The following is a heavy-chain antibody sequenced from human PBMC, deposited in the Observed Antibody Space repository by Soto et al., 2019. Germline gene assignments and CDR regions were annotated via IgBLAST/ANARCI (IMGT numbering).Heavy chain of an antibody. Sequence: SLRLSCAASGFTFSSYGMHWVRQAPGKGLEWVAVISYDGSNKYYADSVKGRFTISRDNSKNTLYLQMNSLRAEDTAVYYCANVDKVSYGMDVWGQGSTVTVS. CDR1: GFTFSSYG. CDR3: ANVDKVSYGMDV. D-gene: IGHD1-20*01. V-gene: IGHV3-30*18. CDR2: ISYDGSNK. J-gene: IGHJ6*02.